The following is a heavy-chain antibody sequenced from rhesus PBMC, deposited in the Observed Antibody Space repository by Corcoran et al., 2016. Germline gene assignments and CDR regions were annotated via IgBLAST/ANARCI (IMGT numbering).Heavy chain of an antibody. CDR1: GYSISRGYY. Sequence: QVQLQESGPGLVKPSETLSLTCAVSGYSISRGYYWGWIRPPPGKGLEYIGYISGSSGSTYYNTSLKRRVTISKDTSKNQFSLKLSSVTAADTAVYYCARREYSSWSYDYWGQGVLVTVSS. CDR2: ISGSSGST. V-gene: IGHV4-99*01. CDR3: ARREYSSWSYDY. D-gene: IGHD6-13*01. J-gene: IGHJ4*01.